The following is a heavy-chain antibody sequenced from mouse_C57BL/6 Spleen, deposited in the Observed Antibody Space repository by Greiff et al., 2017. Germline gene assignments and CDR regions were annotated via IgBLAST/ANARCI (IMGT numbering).Heavy chain of an antibody. CDR1: GYAFSSSW. D-gene: IGHD1-1*01. CDR3: ARWLTTVVATDY. J-gene: IGHJ2*01. Sequence: VKLVESGPELVKPGASVKISCKASGYAFSSSWMNWVKQRPGKGLEWIGRIYPGDGDTNYNGKFKGKATLTADKSSSTAYMQLSSRTSEDSAVYFCARWLTTVVATDYWGQGTTLTVSS. V-gene: IGHV1-82*01. CDR2: IYPGDGDT.